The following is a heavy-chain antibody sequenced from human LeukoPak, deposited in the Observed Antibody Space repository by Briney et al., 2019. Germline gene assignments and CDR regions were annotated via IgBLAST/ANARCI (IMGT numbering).Heavy chain of an antibody. V-gene: IGHV3-21*01. CDR2: ISSSSSYI. CDR3: ARGSYSSSWSHGFDI. CDR1: GFTFSSYS. Sequence: PGGSLRLSCAASGFTFSSYSMNWVRQAPGKGLEWVSSISSSSSYIYYADSVKGRFTISRDNAKNSLYLQMNSLRAEDTAVYYCARGSYSSSWSHGFDIWGQGTMVTVSS. J-gene: IGHJ3*02. D-gene: IGHD6-13*01.